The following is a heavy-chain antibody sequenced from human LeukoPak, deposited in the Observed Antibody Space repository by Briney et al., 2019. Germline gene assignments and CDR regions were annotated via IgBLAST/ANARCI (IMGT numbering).Heavy chain of an antibody. CDR3: ARGRRDGYMLLWEDY. D-gene: IGHD5-24*01. CDR1: GGAISISSYY. J-gene: IGHJ4*02. Sequence: SETLSLTCTVSGGAISISSYYWGWIRQPPGKGLEWIGSIYDDGSIYYNPPLKSRVTISVDTSKNQFSLKLSSVTAADTALYYCARGRRDGYMLLWEDYWGQGTLVTVSS. V-gene: IGHV4-39*07. CDR2: IYDDGSI.